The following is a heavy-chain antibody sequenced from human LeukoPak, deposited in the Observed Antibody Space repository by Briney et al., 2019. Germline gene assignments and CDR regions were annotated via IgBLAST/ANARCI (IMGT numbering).Heavy chain of an antibody. J-gene: IGHJ4*02. D-gene: IGHD5-18*01. Sequence: PGGSLRLSCAASGCTFSDYYMSWIRQAPGKGLEWVSYISSSGSTIYYADSVKGRFTISRDNAKNSLYLQMNSLRAEDTAVYYCARDRRAMVRGGPFDYWGQGTLVTVSS. V-gene: IGHV3-11*01. CDR1: GCTFSDYY. CDR2: ISSSGSTI. CDR3: ARDRRAMVRGGPFDY.